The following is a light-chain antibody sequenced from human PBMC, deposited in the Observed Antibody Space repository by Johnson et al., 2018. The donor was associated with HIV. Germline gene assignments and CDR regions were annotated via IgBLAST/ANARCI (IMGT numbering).Light chain of an antibody. CDR1: SSNIGNNY. CDR3: GTWDSSLSAEV. CDR2: ENT. V-gene: IGLV1-51*02. J-gene: IGLJ1*01. Sequence: QPVLTQPPSVSAAPGQKVTISCSGSSSNIGNNYVSWYQQLPGTAPKLLIYENTKRPSGIPDRFSGSKSGTSATLGITGLQTGDEADYYCGTWDSSLSAEVFGTGTKVTVL.